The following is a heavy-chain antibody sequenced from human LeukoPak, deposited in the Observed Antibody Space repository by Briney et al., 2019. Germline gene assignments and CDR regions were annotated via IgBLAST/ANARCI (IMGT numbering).Heavy chain of an antibody. Sequence: GGSLRLSCAASGFTFGSYWMTWVRQAPGKGLEWVANIKEDGSEKYYVDSVKGRFTISRDNAKNSLYLQMNTLRAEDTAVYYCARDRVVVVPYYYDYYMDVWGKGTTVTVSS. D-gene: IGHD2-15*01. CDR3: ARDRVVVVPYYYDYYMDV. CDR2: IKEDGSEK. J-gene: IGHJ6*03. CDR1: GFTFGSYW. V-gene: IGHV3-7*01.